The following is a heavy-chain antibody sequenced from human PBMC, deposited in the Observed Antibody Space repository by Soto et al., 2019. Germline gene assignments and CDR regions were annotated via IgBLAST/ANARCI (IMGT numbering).Heavy chain of an antibody. CDR3: VKDRDSNSWPSRDV. Sequence: XSVKVSCKTSGYTFTSNGISWVREAPGQGLEWMGWISPKSGSIKYAQKFQGRVIMTTDTSTSTAYMELRSLRSDDTAVYYCVKDRDSNSWPSRDVWGPGTTVTVSS. CDR2: ISPKSGSI. V-gene: IGHV1-18*01. J-gene: IGHJ6*02. CDR1: GYTFTSNG. D-gene: IGHD3-22*01.